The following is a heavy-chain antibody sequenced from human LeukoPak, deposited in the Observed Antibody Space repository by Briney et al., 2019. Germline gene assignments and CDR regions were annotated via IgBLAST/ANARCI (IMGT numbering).Heavy chain of an antibody. CDR3: AKDPRGGYYYYGMDV. Sequence: PGGSLRLSCAASGLTFSSYGMHWVRQAPGKGLEWVAVISHDGSNKYYADSVKGRFTISRDNSKNTLYLQMNSLRAEDTAVYYCAKDPRGGYYYYGMDVWGQGTTVTVSS. CDR1: GLTFSSYG. J-gene: IGHJ6*02. V-gene: IGHV3-30*18. D-gene: IGHD3-10*01. CDR2: ISHDGSNK.